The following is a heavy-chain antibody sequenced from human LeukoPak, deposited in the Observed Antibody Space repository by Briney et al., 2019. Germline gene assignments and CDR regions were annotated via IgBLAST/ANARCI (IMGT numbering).Heavy chain of an antibody. V-gene: IGHV3-23*01. CDR2: ISAGATNT. CDR3: AREMSGSGKSY. CDR1: GFTFSTYS. J-gene: IGHJ4*02. Sequence: GGTLRLSCVASGFTFSTYSMSWVRQTPGKGLEWVSIISAGATNTYYADSVKGRFTISRDNSKNTLYLQMNSLRAEDTAVYYCAREMSGSGKSYWGQGNLVTVSS. D-gene: IGHD3-10*01.